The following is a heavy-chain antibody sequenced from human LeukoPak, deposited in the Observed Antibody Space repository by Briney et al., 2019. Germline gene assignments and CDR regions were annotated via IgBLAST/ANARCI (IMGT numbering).Heavy chain of an antibody. D-gene: IGHD6-13*01. V-gene: IGHV1-8*01. J-gene: IGHJ6*02. CDR2: MNPNSGNT. CDR3: ARLASSSWPLYYYYGMDV. CDR1: GYTFTSYD. Sequence: GASVKVSCKASGYTFTSYDINWVRQATGQGLEWMGRMNPNSGNTGYAQKFQGRVTMTRNTPISTAYMELSSLRSEDTAVYFCARLASSSWPLYYYYGMDVWGQGTTVTVSS.